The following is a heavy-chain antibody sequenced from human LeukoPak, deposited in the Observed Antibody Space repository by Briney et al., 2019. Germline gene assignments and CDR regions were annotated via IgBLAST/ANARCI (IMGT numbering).Heavy chain of an antibody. CDR1: GFTFGDYA. CDR3: TREVRYYDSSGYYNDY. Sequence: GGSLRLSCTASGFTFGDYAMSWVRQAPGKGLEWVGFIRSKAYGGTTEYAASVKGRFTISRDDSKSIAYLQMNSLKTGDTAVYYCTREVRYYDSSGYYNDYWGQGTLVTVSS. J-gene: IGHJ4*02. CDR2: IRSKAYGGTT. D-gene: IGHD3-22*01. V-gene: IGHV3-49*04.